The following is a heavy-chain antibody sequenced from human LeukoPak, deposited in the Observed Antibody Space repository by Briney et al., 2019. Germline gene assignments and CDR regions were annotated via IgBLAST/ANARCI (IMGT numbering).Heavy chain of an antibody. Sequence: GESLKISCKGSGDSFTSYWIGWVRQMPGKGLEWMGWINPNSGGTSYAQKFQGRVTMTRDTSISTAYMELSRLRSDDTAVYYCARGHPTIFGVVIRVWFDPWGQGTLVTASS. D-gene: IGHD3-3*01. CDR2: INPNSGGT. CDR1: GDSFTSYW. J-gene: IGHJ5*02. CDR3: ARGHPTIFGVVIRVWFDP. V-gene: IGHV1-2*02.